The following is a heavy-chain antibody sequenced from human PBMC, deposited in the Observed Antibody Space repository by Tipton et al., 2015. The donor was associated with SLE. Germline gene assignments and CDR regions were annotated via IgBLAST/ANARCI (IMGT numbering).Heavy chain of an antibody. CDR1: GGSFSGYY. Sequence: TLSLTCAVYGGSFSGYYWSWIRQPPGKGLEWIGEINHSGSTNYNPSLKSRVTISVDTSKNQLSLKLSSVTAADTAVYYCARVFRKDVVVVPAYYYYYYMDVWGKGTTVIVSS. J-gene: IGHJ6*03. CDR2: INHSGST. V-gene: IGHV4-34*01. D-gene: IGHD2-2*01. CDR3: ARVFRKDVVVVPAYYYYYYMDV.